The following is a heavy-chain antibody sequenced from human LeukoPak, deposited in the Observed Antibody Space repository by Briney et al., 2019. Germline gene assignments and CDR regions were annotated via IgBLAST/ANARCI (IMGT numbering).Heavy chain of an antibody. J-gene: IGHJ6*03. D-gene: IGHD5-24*01. CDR2: INHSGST. CDR1: GGSFSGYY. Sequence: SETLSLTCAVYGGSFSGYYCSWIRQPPGKGLEWIGEINHSGSTNYNPSLKSRVTISVDTSKNQFSLKVSSVTAADTAVYYCARTRPSDRWPNYYFYYMDFWGKGTTVSVTS. CDR3: ARTRPSDRWPNYYFYYMDF. V-gene: IGHV4-34*01.